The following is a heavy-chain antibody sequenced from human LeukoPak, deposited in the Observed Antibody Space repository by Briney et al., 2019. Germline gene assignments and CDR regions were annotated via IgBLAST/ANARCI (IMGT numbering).Heavy chain of an antibody. J-gene: IGHJ4*02. CDR2: VNPNSGGT. D-gene: IGHD4-11*01. CDR3: ARDATARDYSNIDY. Sequence: ASVKVSCKASGYTFTGYYMHWVRQAPGQGLEWMGWVNPNSGGTNYAQKFQGRVTMTRDTSISTAYMELSRLRSDDTAFYYCARDATARDYSNIDYWRRGTLVTVSS. CDR1: GYTFTGYY. V-gene: IGHV1-2*02.